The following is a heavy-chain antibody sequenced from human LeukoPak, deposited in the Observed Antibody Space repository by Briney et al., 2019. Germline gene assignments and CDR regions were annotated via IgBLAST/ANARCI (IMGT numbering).Heavy chain of an antibody. V-gene: IGHV3-23*01. CDR2: ISGSGGST. Sequence: PGGSLKLSCAASGFTFSSYAMSWVRQAPGKGLEWVSAISGSGGSTYYADSVKGRFTISRDNSKNTLYLQMNSLRAEDTAVYYCAKGNYYDSSGYYGDAFDIWAKGQWSPSLQ. D-gene: IGHD3-22*01. CDR1: GFTFSSYA. CDR3: AKGNYYDSSGYYGDAFDI. J-gene: IGHJ3*02.